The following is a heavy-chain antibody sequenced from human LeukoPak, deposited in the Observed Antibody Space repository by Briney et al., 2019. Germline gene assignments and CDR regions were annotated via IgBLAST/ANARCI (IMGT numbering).Heavy chain of an antibody. V-gene: IGHV3-33*01. D-gene: IGHD3-3*01. CDR3: ARDLGRFLEWLQV. J-gene: IGHJ6*02. CDR2: IWYDGSNK. Sequence: GRSLRLSCAASGFTFSSYGMHWVRQAPGKGLEWVAVIWYDGSNKYYADSVKGRFNISRDNSQNTLYLQMNSMRDEDTAVYYCARDLGRFLEWLQVWGQGTTVTVSS. CDR1: GFTFSSYG.